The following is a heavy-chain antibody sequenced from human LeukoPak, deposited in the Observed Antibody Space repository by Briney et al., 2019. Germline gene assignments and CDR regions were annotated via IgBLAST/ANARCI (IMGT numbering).Heavy chain of an antibody. J-gene: IGHJ3*02. CDR1: GYRFTSYW. V-gene: IGHV5-51*01. Sequence: GESLKISCKDSGYRFTSYWIGWVRQMPGKGLEWMGIIYPGDSDTRYSPSFQGQVTISADKSISTAYLQWSSLKASDTAMYYCVSTAYDILTGYFDDAFDIWGQGTMVTVSS. D-gene: IGHD3-9*01. CDR2: IYPGDSDT. CDR3: VSTAYDILTGYFDDAFDI.